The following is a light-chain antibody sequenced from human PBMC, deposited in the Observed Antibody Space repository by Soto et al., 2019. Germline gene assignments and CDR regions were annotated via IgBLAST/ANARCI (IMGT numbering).Light chain of an antibody. CDR2: DAS. J-gene: IGKJ5*01. CDR3: QQYENLTT. Sequence: IQITQSPSSLSASVGDRGTLTFRASQSISSWFAWYQQKTGRAPKLLIYDASNLEAGVTSRFRGSGSGTDFTSTTSRLPTEDIATYYCQQYENLTTFGHGTRLEIK. V-gene: IGKV1-33*01. CDR1: QSISSW.